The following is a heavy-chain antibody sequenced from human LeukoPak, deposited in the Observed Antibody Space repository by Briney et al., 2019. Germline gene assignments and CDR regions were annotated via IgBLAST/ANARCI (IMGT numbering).Heavy chain of an antibody. D-gene: IGHD3-22*01. Sequence: SETLSLTCAVYGGSFSGYYWSWIRQPPGKGLEWIGEINHSGSTNYNPSLKSRVTISVDTSKYQFSLKLSSVTAADTAVYYCARRSYDSSYYFDYWGQGTLVTVSS. CDR3: ARRSYDSSYYFDY. CDR1: GGSFSGYY. CDR2: INHSGST. V-gene: IGHV4-34*01. J-gene: IGHJ4*02.